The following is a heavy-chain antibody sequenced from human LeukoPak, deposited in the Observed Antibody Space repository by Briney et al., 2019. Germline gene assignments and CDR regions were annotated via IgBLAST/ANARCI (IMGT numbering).Heavy chain of an antibody. CDR2: LSTRGGRT. Sequence: PGGSLRLSCAASGFTFGGYAMSWVRQIPGKGLEWVSALSTRGGRTFYADSVQGRFSISRDNPKNTLYLQMNSLRAEDTAVYFCAKRGVVIRVFLVGFHKEAYYFDSWGQGALVTVSS. J-gene: IGHJ4*02. CDR1: GFTFGGYA. D-gene: IGHD3-10*01. V-gene: IGHV3-23*01. CDR3: AKRGVVIRVFLVGFHKEAYYFDS.